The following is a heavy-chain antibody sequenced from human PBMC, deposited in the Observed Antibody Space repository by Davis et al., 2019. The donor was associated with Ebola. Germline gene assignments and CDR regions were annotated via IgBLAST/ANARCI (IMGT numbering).Heavy chain of an antibody. D-gene: IGHD3-3*01. CDR2: ISYDGSNK. J-gene: IGHJ6*03. CDR1: GVTVSRSY. V-gene: IGHV3-30-3*01. Sequence: GESLKISCAASGVTVSRSYLSWVRQAPGKGLEWVAVISYDGSNKYYADSVKGRFTVSRDNSKNTLYLQMNSLRAEDTAVYYCARVRLRFLEWLYYYMDVWGKGTTVTVSS. CDR3: ARVRLRFLEWLYYYMDV.